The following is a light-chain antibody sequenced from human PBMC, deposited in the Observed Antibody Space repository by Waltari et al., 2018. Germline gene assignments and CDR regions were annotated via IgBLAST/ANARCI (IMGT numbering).Light chain of an antibody. J-gene: IGLJ2*01. V-gene: IGLV2-14*03. CDR3: SSYTRRNTVI. CDR1: DRDIGHYHS. Sequence: QSALSQPASVSGSPGQSITISCTATDRDIGHYHSVSWYQQHPGIAPKLLLYDVSDRPSGVSDRFSGSKSGKTASLTISGLQPEDAADYYCSSYTRRNTVIFGGGTKLTVV. CDR2: DVS.